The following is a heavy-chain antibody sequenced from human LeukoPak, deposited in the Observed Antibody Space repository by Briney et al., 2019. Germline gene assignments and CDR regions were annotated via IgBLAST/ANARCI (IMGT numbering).Heavy chain of an antibody. CDR3: AKGPTSYGATSHYYMDV. CDR1: GFTFNSYA. D-gene: IGHD4-17*01. CDR2: ISGRGIAT. Sequence: GGSLRLPCAAAGFTFNSYAMSWVRQAPGKGLEWVSSISGRGIATFYADSVKGRFTISRDNSKNTVYLQMSSLSDEDTAVYYCAKGPTSYGATSHYYMDVWGKGTTVTVSS. J-gene: IGHJ6*03. V-gene: IGHV3-23*01.